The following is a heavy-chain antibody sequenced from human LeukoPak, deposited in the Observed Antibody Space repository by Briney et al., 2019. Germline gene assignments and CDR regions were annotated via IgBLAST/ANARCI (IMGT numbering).Heavy chain of an antibody. V-gene: IGHV3-21*01. CDR1: GFTFSSYS. D-gene: IGHD6-6*01. CDR3: ARDRMGSSSSY. J-gene: IGHJ4*02. CDR2: ISSSSSSYI. Sequence: GGPLRLSCAASGFTFSSYSMNWVRQAPGKGLEWVSSISSSSSSYIYYADSVKGRFTISRDNAKNSLYLQMNSLRAEDTAVYYCARDRMGSSSSYWGQGTLVTVSS.